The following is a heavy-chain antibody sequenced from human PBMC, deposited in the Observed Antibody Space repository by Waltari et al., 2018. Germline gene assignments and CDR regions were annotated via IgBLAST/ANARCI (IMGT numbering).Heavy chain of an antibody. D-gene: IGHD3-10*01. CDR1: GFTFSTYG. CDR3: ARFGDAFDV. J-gene: IGHJ3*01. CDR2: IRSDGTNK. Sequence: QVQLVESGGGVVQPGGSLRLSCAASGFTFSTYGIHWVRQAPGKGLEWLAFIRSDGTNKYFADSVKGRFTISRDNSKNTLSLQMNSLRPEDTAVYYCARFGDAFDVWGQGTMVTVSS. V-gene: IGHV3-30*02.